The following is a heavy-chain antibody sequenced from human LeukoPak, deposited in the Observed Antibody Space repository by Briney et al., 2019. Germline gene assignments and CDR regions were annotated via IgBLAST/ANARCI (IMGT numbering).Heavy chain of an antibody. CDR3: ANYRASGSGGRQTDF. CDR2: ISSGGAYT. CDR1: GFTFSSYD. J-gene: IGHJ4*02. D-gene: IGHD2-15*01. Sequence: PGGSLRLSCAVSGFTFSSYDMAWVRQAPGEGLEWVSTISSGGAYTFYADSVKGRFTISRDNSKNTLFLQMNSLRAEDTALYYCANYRASGSGGRQTDFWGQGALVTVSS. V-gene: IGHV3-23*01.